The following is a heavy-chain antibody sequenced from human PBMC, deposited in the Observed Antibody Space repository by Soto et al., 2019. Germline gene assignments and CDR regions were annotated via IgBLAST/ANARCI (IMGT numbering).Heavy chain of an antibody. Sequence: EVQLVASGGGLVQPGGSLRLSCAASGFIFSDHYMDWVRQAPGKGLEWLGRSKNKANSYTTDYAASVKGRFTVSRDDSKNSLYLQMNSLKSEDTAVYYCTSAVSATRASCPDVWGQGTTVTVSS. J-gene: IGHJ6*02. V-gene: IGHV3-72*01. CDR2: SKNKANSYTT. CDR3: TSAVSATRASCPDV. CDR1: GFIFSDHY. D-gene: IGHD2-15*01.